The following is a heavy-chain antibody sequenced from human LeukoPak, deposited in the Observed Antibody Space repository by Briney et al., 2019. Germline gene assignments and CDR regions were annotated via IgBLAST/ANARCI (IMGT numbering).Heavy chain of an antibody. D-gene: IGHD3-16*02. Sequence: GGSLRLSCAASGFTFSSYWMHWVRQAPGKGLVWVSRINSDGSSTSYADSVKGRFTISRDNAKNTLYLQMNSLRAEDTAVYYCAKDGDGASLGYWGQGTLVTVSS. CDR1: GFTFSSYW. CDR2: INSDGSST. V-gene: IGHV3-74*01. CDR3: AKDGDGASLGY. J-gene: IGHJ4*02.